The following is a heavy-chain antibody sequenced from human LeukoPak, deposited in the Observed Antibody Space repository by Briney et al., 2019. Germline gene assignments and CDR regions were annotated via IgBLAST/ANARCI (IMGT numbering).Heavy chain of an antibody. Sequence: GGSLRLSCAASGFTFSSYSMNWVRQAPGKGLEWVSSISSSSGYIYYADSVKGRFTISRDNAKNSLYLQMNSLRAEDTAVYYCARGYGYVWGSQADYWGQGTLVTVSS. D-gene: IGHD3-16*01. J-gene: IGHJ4*02. V-gene: IGHV3-21*01. CDR2: ISSSSGYI. CDR1: GFTFSSYS. CDR3: ARGYGYVWGSQADY.